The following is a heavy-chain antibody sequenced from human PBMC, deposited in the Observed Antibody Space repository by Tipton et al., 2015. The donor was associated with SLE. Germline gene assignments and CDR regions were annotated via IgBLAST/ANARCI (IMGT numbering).Heavy chain of an antibody. CDR3: AKDNYDFWKGAVSIGWFDP. CDR1: GFTVSGST. J-gene: IGHJ5*02. V-gene: IGHV3-30*02. CDR2: MRYDGIRN. Sequence: SLRLSCAASGFTVSGSTMHWVRQAPGKGLEGVALMRYDGIRNNYADTVKGRFSTSRDNSKNTLYLQMNSLRPEDTAVYYCAKDNYDFWKGAVSIGWFDPWGQGTLVTVSS. D-gene: IGHD3-3*01.